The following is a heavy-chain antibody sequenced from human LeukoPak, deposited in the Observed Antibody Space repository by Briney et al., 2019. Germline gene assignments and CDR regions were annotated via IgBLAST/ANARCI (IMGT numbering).Heavy chain of an antibody. CDR2: ISAYNGNT. D-gene: IGHD6-6*01. J-gene: IGHJ6*02. CDR3: ARGVEYSSSSLGVNYYGMDV. Sequence: GASVRVSCKASGYTFTSYGISWVRQAPGQGLEWMGWISAYNGNTNYAQKLQGRVTMTTDTSTSAAYVELRSLRSDDTAVYYCARGVEYSSSSLGVNYYGMDVWGQGTTVTVSS. V-gene: IGHV1-18*01. CDR1: GYTFTSYG.